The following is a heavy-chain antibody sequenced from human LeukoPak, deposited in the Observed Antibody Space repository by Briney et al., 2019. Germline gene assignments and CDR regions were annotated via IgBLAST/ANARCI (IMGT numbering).Heavy chain of an antibody. CDR3: AKEYSNKWVNFDY. V-gene: IGHV3-64*01. D-gene: IGHD6-13*01. J-gene: IGHJ4*02. CDR2: ISSNGGST. CDR1: GFTFSSYD. Sequence: PGGSLRLSCAASGFTFSSYDMYWVRQAPGKGLEYVSGISSNGGSTYYANSVKGRLTISRDNSKNTLYLQMGSLRADDMAVYYCAKEYSNKWVNFDYWGQGTLVTVSS.